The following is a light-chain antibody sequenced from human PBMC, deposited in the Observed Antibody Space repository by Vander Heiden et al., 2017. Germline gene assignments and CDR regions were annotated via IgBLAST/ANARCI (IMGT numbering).Light chain of an antibody. CDR2: DDS. V-gene: IGLV3-21*03. Sequence: SYVLPQPPSVSVAPGKTARITCGGNNSGSKSVHWYQQKPGQAPVLVVYDDSDRPSGIPERFSGSNSGNTATLTISRVEAGDEADYYCQVWDSSSAWVFGGGTKLTVL. CDR1: NSGSKS. J-gene: IGLJ3*02. CDR3: QVWDSSSAWV.